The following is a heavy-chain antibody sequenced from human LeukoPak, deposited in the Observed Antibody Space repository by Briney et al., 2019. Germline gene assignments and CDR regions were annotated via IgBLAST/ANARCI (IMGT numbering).Heavy chain of an antibody. Sequence: GGSLRLSCAASGFTFSTYAMSWVRQAPGKGLEWVAVISYDGSNKYYADSVKGRFTISRDNSKNTLYLQMNSLRAEDTAVYYCAKARGLVYAFDIWGQGTMVTVSS. V-gene: IGHV3-30*18. CDR1: GFTFSTYA. CDR2: ISYDGSNK. D-gene: IGHD6-6*01. CDR3: AKARGLVYAFDI. J-gene: IGHJ3*02.